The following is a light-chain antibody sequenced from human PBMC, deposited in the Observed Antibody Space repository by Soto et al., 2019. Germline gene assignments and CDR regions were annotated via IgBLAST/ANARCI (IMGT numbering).Light chain of an antibody. CDR3: QQRSNWPIT. V-gene: IGKV3-11*01. Sequence: EIVLTQSPATLSLSPGERATLSCRASQSVSGYLLWHQQKPGQAPRLLIYDASNRATGIPARFSGSGSGTDFTLTINSLEPEDFAVYYCQQRSNWPITFGQGTRLEIK. J-gene: IGKJ5*01. CDR1: QSVSGY. CDR2: DAS.